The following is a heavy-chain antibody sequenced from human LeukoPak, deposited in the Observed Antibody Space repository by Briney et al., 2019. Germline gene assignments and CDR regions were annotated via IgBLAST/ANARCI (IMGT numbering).Heavy chain of an antibody. V-gene: IGHV3-30*18. CDR1: GFTFSSYG. J-gene: IGHJ4*02. CDR3: AKDLVYYDSSGYDSTFDC. D-gene: IGHD3-22*01. Sequence: GGSLRLSCAASGFTFSSYGMHWVRQAPGKGLEWVAVISYDGSNKYYADSVKGRFTISRDNSKNTLYLQMNSLRAEDTAVYYCAKDLVYYDSSGYDSTFDCWGQGTLVTVSS. CDR2: ISYDGSNK.